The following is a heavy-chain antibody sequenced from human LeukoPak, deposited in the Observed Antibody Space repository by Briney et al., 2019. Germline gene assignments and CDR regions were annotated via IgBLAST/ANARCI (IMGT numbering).Heavy chain of an antibody. CDR3: ARGYCSGGSCYYYYYYYMDV. CDR2: INHSGST. Sequence: SSETLSLTCAVYGGSFSGYYWSWIRQPPGKGLEWIGEINHSGSTNYSPSLKSRVTISVDTSKNQFSLKLSSVTAADTAVYYCARGYCSGGSCYYYYYYYMDVWGKGTTVTVSS. D-gene: IGHD2-15*01. J-gene: IGHJ6*03. CDR1: GGSFSGYY. V-gene: IGHV4-34*01.